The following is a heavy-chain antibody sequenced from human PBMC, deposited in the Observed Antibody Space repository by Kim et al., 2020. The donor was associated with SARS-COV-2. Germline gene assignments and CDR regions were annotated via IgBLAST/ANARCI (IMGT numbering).Heavy chain of an antibody. J-gene: IGHJ3*01. Sequence: EGSLRLSCAASGFTFSSYGMNWVRQAPGKGLEWVSGISGSGDTIDYADSVKGRFTISRDNSKKVLHLQMDSLRAEDTALYYCAKRAVAGTGRAFDVWGQGTMVTVSS. D-gene: IGHD6-19*01. V-gene: IGHV3-23*01. CDR1: GFTFSSYG. CDR3: AKRAVAGTGRAFDV. CDR2: ISGSGDTI.